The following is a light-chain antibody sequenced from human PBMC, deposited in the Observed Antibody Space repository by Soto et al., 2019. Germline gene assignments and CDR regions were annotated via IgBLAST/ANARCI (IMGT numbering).Light chain of an antibody. CDR2: GAS. CDR3: QQYSTSPIT. CDR1: QTVSSY. Sequence: ENVLTQSPGTLSLSPGERATLSCRASQTVSSYLTWYQQRPGQAPRLLIYGASRRATGIPDRFSGSGSGTDFTLTISRLEPVDFALYYCQQYSTSPITFGQGTRLEIK. J-gene: IGKJ5*01. V-gene: IGKV3-20*01.